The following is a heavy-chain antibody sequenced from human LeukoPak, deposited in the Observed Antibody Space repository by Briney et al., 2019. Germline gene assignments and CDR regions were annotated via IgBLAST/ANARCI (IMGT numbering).Heavy chain of an antibody. CDR2: IIPIFGTA. Sequence: SVKVSCKASGGTFSSYAISWVRQAPGQGLEWMGGIIPIFGTANYAQKFQGRVTITADESTSTAYMELSSLRSEDTAVYYCARERSSPYYYDSSGREGYYYGMDVWGQGTTVTVSS. J-gene: IGHJ6*02. D-gene: IGHD3-22*01. CDR1: GGTFSSYA. V-gene: IGHV1-69*01. CDR3: ARERSSPYYYDSSGREGYYYGMDV.